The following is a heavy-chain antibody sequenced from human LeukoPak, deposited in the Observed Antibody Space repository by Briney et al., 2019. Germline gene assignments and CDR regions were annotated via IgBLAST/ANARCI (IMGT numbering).Heavy chain of an antibody. V-gene: IGHV3-48*02. CDR2: ISSSNSTI. D-gene: IGHD2-21*02. J-gene: IGHJ5*02. Sequence: GGSLRLSCAASGFTFSSYSMNWVRQAPGKGLEWVSYISSSNSTIYYADSVKGRFTISRDNAKNSLYLQMNSLRDEDTAVYYCARGLYCGGDCSNWFDPWGQGTLVTVSS. CDR3: ARGLYCGGDCSNWFDP. CDR1: GFTFSSYS.